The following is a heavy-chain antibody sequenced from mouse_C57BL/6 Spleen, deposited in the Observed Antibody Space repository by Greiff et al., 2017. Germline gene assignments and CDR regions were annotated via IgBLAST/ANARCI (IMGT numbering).Heavy chain of an antibody. D-gene: IGHD4-1*01. J-gene: IGHJ4*01. Sequence: VQLQQSGPGLVAPSQSLSITCTVSGFSLTSYGVHWVRQPPGKGLEWLVVIWSDGSTTYNSALKSRLSISKDNSKSQVFLKMNSLQTDDTAMYYCARQGELGRHYYAMDYWGQGTSVTVSS. CDR1: GFSLTSYG. CDR2: IWSDGST. CDR3: ARQGELGRHYYAMDY. V-gene: IGHV2-6-1*01.